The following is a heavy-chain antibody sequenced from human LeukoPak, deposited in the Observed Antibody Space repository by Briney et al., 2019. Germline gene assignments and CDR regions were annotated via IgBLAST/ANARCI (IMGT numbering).Heavy chain of an antibody. D-gene: IGHD6-19*01. V-gene: IGHV1-2*02. J-gene: IGHJ4*02. CDR2: INPNSGGT. CDR3: ARARMAVAGHFDY. CDR1: GYTFTGYY. Sequence: ASVKVSCKASGYTFTGYYMHWVRQAPGQGLEWMGWINPNSGGTNYAQKFQGRVTMTRDTSISTAYMELSRLRSDDTAVYYCARARMAVAGHFDYWGQGTLVTVSS.